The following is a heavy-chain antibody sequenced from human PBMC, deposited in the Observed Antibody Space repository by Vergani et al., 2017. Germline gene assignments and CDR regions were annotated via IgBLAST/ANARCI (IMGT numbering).Heavy chain of an antibody. Sequence: QVQLQQWGAGLLKPSETLSLTCAVYGGSFSGSYWSWIRQPPGKGLEWIGKINHSGSTKYNPSLKSRVTISVDTSKNQFSLKLSSVTAADTAVYYCAREGVLYYYDRSGLYYFDCGGQGSLVTVAS. V-gene: IGHV4-34*01. CDR1: GGSFSGSY. CDR2: INHSGST. J-gene: IGHJ4*02. D-gene: IGHD3-22*01. CDR3: AREGVLYYYDRSGLYYFDC.